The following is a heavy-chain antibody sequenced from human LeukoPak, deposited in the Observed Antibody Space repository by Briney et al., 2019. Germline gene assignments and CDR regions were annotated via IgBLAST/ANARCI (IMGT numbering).Heavy chain of an antibody. CDR2: INPNSGGT. CDR3: ARSPDILTGENFDY. V-gene: IGHV1-2*02. J-gene: IGHJ4*02. CDR1: GYTFTGYY. Sequence: ASVKVSCKASGYTFTGYYMHWVRQAPGQVLEWMGWINPNSGGTNYAQKFQGRVTMTRDTSISTAYMELSRLRSDDTAVFYCARSPDILTGENFDYWGQGTLVTVSS. D-gene: IGHD3-9*01.